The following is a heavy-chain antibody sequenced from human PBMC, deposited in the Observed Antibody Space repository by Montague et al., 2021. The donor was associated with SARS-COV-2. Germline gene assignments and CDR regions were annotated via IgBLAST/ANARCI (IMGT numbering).Heavy chain of an antibody. Sequence: SLRLSCAASGFTFSTYAMSWVRQAPGKGLEWVSVIYGDVRGTYXXXSXXXRSXISRDNSKSTLYLQLNSLRADATAVYYCAKHTVYDLAELLSPLDHWGQGTLVTVSS. J-gene: IGHJ4*02. CDR2: IYGDVRGT. V-gene: IGHV3-23*03. D-gene: IGHD3-10*01. CDR3: AKHTVYDLAELLSPLDH. CDR1: GFTFSTYA.